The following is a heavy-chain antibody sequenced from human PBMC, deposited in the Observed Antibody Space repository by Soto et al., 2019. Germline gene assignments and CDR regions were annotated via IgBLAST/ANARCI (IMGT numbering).Heavy chain of an antibody. CDR1: GYTFTSYA. CDR3: ATDLYASSGYSYYYYGMDV. D-gene: IGHD3-22*01. V-gene: IGHV1-3*01. J-gene: IGHJ6*02. Sequence: ASVKVSCKASGYTFTSYAMHWVRQAPGQRLEWMGWINPGNGNTKYSQRFQGRVTITRDTSASTAYMELSSLRSEDTAVYHCATDLYASSGYSYYYYGMDVWGQRTKVTVSS. CDR2: INPGNGNT.